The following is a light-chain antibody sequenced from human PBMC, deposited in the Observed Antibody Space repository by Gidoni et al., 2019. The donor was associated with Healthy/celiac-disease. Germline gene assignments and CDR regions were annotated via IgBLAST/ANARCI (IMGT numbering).Light chain of an antibody. CDR3: QQYNNWPIT. V-gene: IGKV3-15*01. CDR2: GAS. Sequence: DIVMTHAPATLSVSPGERATLSCRASQSVSSNLAWYQQKPGQAPRLLLYGASTRATGIPARFSGSGSGTEFTLTISSLQSEDFAVYYCQQYNNWPITFGPXTKVDIK. J-gene: IGKJ3*01. CDR1: QSVSSN.